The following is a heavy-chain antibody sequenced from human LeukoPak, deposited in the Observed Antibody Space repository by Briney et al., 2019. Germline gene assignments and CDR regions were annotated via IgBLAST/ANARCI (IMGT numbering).Heavy chain of an antibody. D-gene: IGHD3-22*01. Sequence: PSETLFLTCTVSGGSISIYYWSWIRQPPGKGLEWIGYIYDSGSTNYNPSLKSRVTISVDTSKNQFSLKLSSVTAADTAVYYCACLTTADAFDIWGQGTMVTVSS. V-gene: IGHV4-59*01. CDR3: ACLTTADAFDI. J-gene: IGHJ3*02. CDR2: IYDSGST. CDR1: GGSISIYY.